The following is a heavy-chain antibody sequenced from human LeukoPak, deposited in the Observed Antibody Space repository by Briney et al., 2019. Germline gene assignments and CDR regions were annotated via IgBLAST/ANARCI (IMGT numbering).Heavy chain of an antibody. CDR3: ARGFGAAAGDY. CDR2: IYTSGST. Sequence: SETLSLTCTVSGGSISSYYWSWIRQPAGKGLKWIGRIYTSGSTNYNPSLKSRVTMSVDTSKNQFSLKLSSVTAADTAVYYCARGFGAAAGDYWGQGTLVTVSS. D-gene: IGHD6-13*01. V-gene: IGHV4-4*07. J-gene: IGHJ4*02. CDR1: GGSISSYY.